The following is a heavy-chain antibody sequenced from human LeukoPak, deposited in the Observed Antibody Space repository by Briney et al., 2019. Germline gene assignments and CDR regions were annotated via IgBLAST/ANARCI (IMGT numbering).Heavy chain of an antibody. CDR2: IYYSGST. J-gene: IGHJ4*02. Sequence: SETLSLTCTVSGGSVSNTDFDWGWIRQPPGKGLQWIGNIYYSGSTYYNPSLNSRVTMSVDTSKNQFSLKMTSVTAADTAVYYCARLTKGRYFDYIVDYWGQGTLFTVSS. CDR3: ARLTKGRYFDYIVDY. CDR1: GGSVSNTDFD. D-gene: IGHD3-9*01. V-gene: IGHV4-39*01.